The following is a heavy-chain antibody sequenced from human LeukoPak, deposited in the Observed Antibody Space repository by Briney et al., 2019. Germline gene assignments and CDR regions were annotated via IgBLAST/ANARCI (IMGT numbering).Heavy chain of an antibody. V-gene: IGHV3-66*01. Sequence: GGSLRLSCAASGFAVSSNYMSWVRQAPGRGLEWVSVIYSGGSTYYADSVKGRFTISRDNSKNTLYLQMNSLRAEDTAVYYCARAGGNFQLLYYYDHWGQGTLVTVSS. CDR1: GFAVSSNY. CDR3: ARAGGNFQLLYYYDH. J-gene: IGHJ4*02. CDR2: IYSGGST. D-gene: IGHD2-21*02.